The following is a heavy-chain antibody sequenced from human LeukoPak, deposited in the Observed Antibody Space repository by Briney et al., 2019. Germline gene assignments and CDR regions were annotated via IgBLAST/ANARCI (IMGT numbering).Heavy chain of an antibody. Sequence: PGGSLRLSCAASGFTVSYNYMSWVRQAPGKGLEWVSVLWSGGSTNYADSVKGRFTISRDNSKNTLYLQMNSLRAEDTAVYYCAKGLAVAGHFDYWGQGTLVTVSS. J-gene: IGHJ4*02. CDR2: LWSGGST. CDR3: AKGLAVAGHFDY. V-gene: IGHV3-53*01. D-gene: IGHD6-19*01. CDR1: GFTVSYNY.